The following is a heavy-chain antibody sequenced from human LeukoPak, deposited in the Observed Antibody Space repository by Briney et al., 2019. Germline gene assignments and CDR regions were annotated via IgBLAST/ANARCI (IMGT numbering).Heavy chain of an antibody. CDR3: ARNPGEWELLGLDY. Sequence: ASVKVSCKASGYTFTSYGISWVRQAPGQGLEWMGWISAYNGNTNYAQTLQGRVTITTDTSTSTAYMELKSLRSDDTAVYYCARNPGEWELLGLDYWGQGTLVTVRS. CDR2: ISAYNGNT. CDR1: GYTFTSYG. J-gene: IGHJ4*02. D-gene: IGHD1-26*01. V-gene: IGHV1-18*01.